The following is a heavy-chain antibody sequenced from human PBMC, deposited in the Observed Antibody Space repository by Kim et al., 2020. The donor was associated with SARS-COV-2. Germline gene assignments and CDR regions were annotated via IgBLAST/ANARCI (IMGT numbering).Heavy chain of an antibody. D-gene: IGHD2-21*02. CDR2: GST. CDR3: ARDQSGNDY. Sequence: GSTNYNPSRKSRVTISVDTSKNQFSLKLSSVTAADTAVYYWARDQSGNDYWGQGTLVTVSS. V-gene: IGHV4-59*01. J-gene: IGHJ4*02.